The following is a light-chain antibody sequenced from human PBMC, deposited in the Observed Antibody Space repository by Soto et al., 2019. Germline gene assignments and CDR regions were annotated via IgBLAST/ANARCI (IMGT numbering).Light chain of an antibody. V-gene: IGKV1-9*01. CDR2: AAS. CDR1: QGISSS. J-gene: IGKJ2*01. Sequence: DLQLTQSPSFLSASVGDRVTITCRASQGISSSLAWYQQKPGKAPKLLIYAASTLQSGVPSRFSGTGSGTEFTLTISSLQPEDFATYYCQQLNSYPYTFGQGTKLEIK. CDR3: QQLNSYPYT.